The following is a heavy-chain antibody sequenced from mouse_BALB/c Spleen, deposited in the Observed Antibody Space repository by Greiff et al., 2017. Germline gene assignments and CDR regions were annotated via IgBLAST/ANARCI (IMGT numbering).Heavy chain of an antibody. J-gene: IGHJ3*01. D-gene: IGHD2-10*01. CDR2: IDPETGGT. V-gene: IGHV1-15*01. Sequence: VQLVESGAELVRPGASVTLSCKASGYTFTDYEMHWVKQTPVHGLEWIGAIDPETGGTAYNQKFKGKATLTADKSSSTAYMELRSLTSEDSAVYYCTNSYYGNRGFAYWGQGTLVTVSA. CDR1: GYTFTDYE. CDR3: TNSYYGNRGFAY.